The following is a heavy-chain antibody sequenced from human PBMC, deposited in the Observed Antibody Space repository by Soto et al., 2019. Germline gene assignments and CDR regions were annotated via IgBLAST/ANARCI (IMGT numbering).Heavy chain of an antibody. CDR3: ARTMYSNRGWFDP. V-gene: IGHV3-48*03. CDR1: GFTFSSYD. D-gene: IGHD6-13*01. Sequence: PGGSLRLSCAASGFTFSSYDMNWVRQAPGKGLEWVSYITSSGSLIYYADSVRGRFTISRDNAKNSPYLQMSSLRAEDTGVYYCARTMYSNRGWFDPWGQGTLVTVSS. CDR2: ITSSGSLI. J-gene: IGHJ5*02.